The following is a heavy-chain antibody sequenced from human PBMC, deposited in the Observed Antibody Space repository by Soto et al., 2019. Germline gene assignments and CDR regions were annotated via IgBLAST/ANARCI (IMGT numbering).Heavy chain of an antibody. CDR1: GVSFSGYY. CDR2: INHSGST. D-gene: IGHD3-3*01. CDR3: ARLERITIFGVVPCSESFDP. J-gene: IGHJ5*02. Sequence: PSETLSLTCAVYGVSFSGYYWNWIRQPPGKGLEWIGEINHSGSTNYNPSLKSRVTISVDTTKNQFSLKLSSVTAADTAVYYYARLERITIFGVVPCSESFDPWGQGNLVTVSS. V-gene: IGHV4-34*01.